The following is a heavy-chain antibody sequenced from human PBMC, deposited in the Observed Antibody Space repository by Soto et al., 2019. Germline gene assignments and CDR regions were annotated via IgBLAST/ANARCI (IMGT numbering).Heavy chain of an antibody. CDR1: GGSISSYY. CDR3: ARYYGGYSDY. CDR2: IYYSGST. D-gene: IGHD3-10*01. Sequence: QVQLQESGPGLVKPSETLSLTCTVSGGSISSYYWSWIRQPPGKGLEWIGYIYYSGSTNYNPSLKSRVTRAVDTSKNQFYLKLSSVNAADTAVYSCARYYGGYSDYWGQGTLVTVSS. J-gene: IGHJ4*02. V-gene: IGHV4-59*08.